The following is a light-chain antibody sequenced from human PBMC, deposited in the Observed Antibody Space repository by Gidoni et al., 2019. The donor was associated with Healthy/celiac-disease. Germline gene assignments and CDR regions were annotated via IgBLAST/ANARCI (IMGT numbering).Light chain of an antibody. CDR3: QQYCSSPRT. Sequence: DIVLTPSPGTLSWSAGEKANLSCRASQSVSSSYLAWYQQKPGQAPRLLIYGASSRATGLPARFSGSGSGTDFTLPISSLVPEDFAVYYCQQYCSSPRTFGQGTKVEIK. CDR1: QSVSSSY. J-gene: IGKJ1*01. V-gene: IGKV3-20*01. CDR2: GAS.